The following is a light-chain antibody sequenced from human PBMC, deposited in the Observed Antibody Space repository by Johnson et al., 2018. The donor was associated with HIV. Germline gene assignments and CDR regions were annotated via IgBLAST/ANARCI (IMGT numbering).Light chain of an antibody. V-gene: IGLV1-51*01. CDR3: GTWESSLSGTDV. CDR2: DNN. Sequence: QSVLTQPPSVSAAPGQKVTISCSGSSSNIGNNYVSWYQQLPGTAPKLLIYDNNKRPSGIPDRFSGSKSGTSATLGITGLQTGDEAEYYCGTWESSLSGTDVFGTGTNVTVL. J-gene: IGLJ1*01. CDR1: SSNIGNNY.